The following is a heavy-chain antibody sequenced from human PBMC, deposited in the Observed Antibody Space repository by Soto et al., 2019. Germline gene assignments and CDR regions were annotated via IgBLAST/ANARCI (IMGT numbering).Heavy chain of an antibody. D-gene: IGHD3-10*01. Sequence: SETLSLTCTVSGGSISSPNFYWSCIRQHPGKGLEWIGYIYYNANTHYNPSLKSRVSISVDTSKNQFSLTLTSVTAADTAVYYCARQGFGVLHGLVDVWGQGTTVTVSS. V-gene: IGHV4-61*01. CDR1: GGSISSPNFY. J-gene: IGHJ6*02. CDR3: ARQGFGVLHGLVDV. CDR2: IYYNANT.